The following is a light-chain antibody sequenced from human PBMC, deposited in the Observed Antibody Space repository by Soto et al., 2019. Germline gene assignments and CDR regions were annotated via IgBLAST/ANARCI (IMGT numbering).Light chain of an antibody. CDR1: QSIGSD. CDR3: QQYDDWPLT. V-gene: IGKV3-15*01. CDR2: GAS. Sequence: EVVLTQSPGTLSVSPGERATFTCRASQSIGSDLAWYQQRPGQAPRLLIDGASTRATGIPARFSGSGSGTEFNLTISSLQSEDFAVYYCQQYDDWPLTCGPGTKVDLK. J-gene: IGKJ3*01.